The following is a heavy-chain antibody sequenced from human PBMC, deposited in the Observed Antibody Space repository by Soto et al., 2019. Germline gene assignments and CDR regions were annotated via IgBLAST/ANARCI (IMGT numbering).Heavy chain of an antibody. CDR2: INPNSGGT. CDR3: ARGYCSSTSCYKGAYYYYGMDV. J-gene: IGHJ6*02. D-gene: IGHD2-2*02. Sequence: ASAKVSCKASGYTFTGYYMHWVRQAPGQGLEWMGWINPNSGGTNYAQKFQGRVTMTRDTSISTAYMELSRLRSDDTAVYYCARGYCSSTSCYKGAYYYYGMDVWGQGTTVTVSS. CDR1: GYTFTGYY. V-gene: IGHV1-2*02.